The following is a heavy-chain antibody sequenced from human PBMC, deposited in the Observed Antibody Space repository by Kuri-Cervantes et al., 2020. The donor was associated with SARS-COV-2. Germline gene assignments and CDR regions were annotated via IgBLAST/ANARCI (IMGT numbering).Heavy chain of an antibody. CDR3: AKSGEDRYYYYYYMDV. CDR2: ISGSGGST. J-gene: IGHJ6*03. V-gene: IGHV3-23*01. Sequence: GESLKISCAASGFTFSDYYMRWVRQAPRKGLEWVSGISGSGGSTYYADSVKGRFTISRDNSKNTLYLQMNSLRAEDTAVYYCAKSGEDRYYYYYYMDVWGKGTTVTVSS. CDR1: GFTFSDYY. D-gene: IGHD1-26*01.